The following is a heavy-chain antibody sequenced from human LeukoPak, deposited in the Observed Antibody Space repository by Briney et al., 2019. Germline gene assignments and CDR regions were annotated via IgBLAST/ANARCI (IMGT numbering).Heavy chain of an antibody. CDR1: GFTVITND. D-gene: IGHD1-14*01. J-gene: IGHJ4*02. Sequence: EGSLRLSCAASGFTVITNDTTWVRQAPGKGLEWVSVLYSDGNTKYADSVQGRFTISRDNSKNTLYLEMNSLSPDDTAVYYCARGVEPLAANTLAYWGQGTLVTVSS. CDR3: ARGVEPLAANTLAY. V-gene: IGHV3-53*01. CDR2: LYSDGNT.